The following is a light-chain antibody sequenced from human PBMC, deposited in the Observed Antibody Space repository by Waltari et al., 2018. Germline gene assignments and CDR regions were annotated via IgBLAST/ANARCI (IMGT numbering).Light chain of an antibody. V-gene: IGLV1-44*01. CDR2: DND. CDR3: ATYDDSLNGHVV. CDR1: TSTIGSNS. J-gene: IGLJ2*01. Sequence: QSVLTQPPSVSGTPGQRVTISCSGSTSTIGSNSVNWYQQVPGTAPKIVMFDNDYRPSGVPDRFSGSKSGTSASLAISGLQSEDEADYYCATYDDSLNGHVVFGGGTKVTVL.